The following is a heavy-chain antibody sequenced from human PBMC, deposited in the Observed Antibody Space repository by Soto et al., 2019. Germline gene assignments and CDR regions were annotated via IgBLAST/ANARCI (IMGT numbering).Heavy chain of an antibody. Sequence: QITLNESGPTQVKPRQTLTLTCTFSGFSLTTSGVGVGWIRQSPGKAPEWLALIYWDDDKRYSPSLKSILTIHKDTSKNQVVLTMTDLDPADTATYYCANRVLRTVFGLVTTNAIYFDFWGQGTPVAVSS. V-gene: IGHV2-5*02. CDR3: ANRVLRTVFGLVTTNAIYFDF. J-gene: IGHJ4*02. CDR2: IYWDDDK. CDR1: GFSLTTSGVG. D-gene: IGHD3-3*01.